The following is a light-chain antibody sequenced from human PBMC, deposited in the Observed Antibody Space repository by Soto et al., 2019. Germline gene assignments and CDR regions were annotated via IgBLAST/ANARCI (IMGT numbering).Light chain of an antibody. J-gene: IGLJ3*02. CDR2: DVS. Sequence: QSALTQPRSVSGSPGQSVTISCTGTSSDVGGYNYVSWYQQHPGKAPKLMIYDVSQRPSGVPDRISGSKSGNTASLTISGLQAEDEADYYCCSYAGSYTHWVFGGGTKLTVL. V-gene: IGLV2-11*01. CDR3: CSYAGSYTHWV. CDR1: SSDVGGYNY.